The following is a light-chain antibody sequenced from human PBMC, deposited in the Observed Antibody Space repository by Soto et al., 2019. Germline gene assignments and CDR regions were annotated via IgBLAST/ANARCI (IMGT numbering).Light chain of an antibody. CDR2: EVT. J-gene: IGLJ1*01. CDR1: SSDVGGYNY. V-gene: IGLV2-8*01. CDR3: SNNPYV. Sequence: QSALTQPPSASGSPGQSVTISCTGTSSDVGGYNYVSWYQQGPGKAPKLMIYEVTKRPSGVPDRFSGSKSGNTASLTVSGLQAGDEGDYSGSNNPYVFGTGTKVTVL.